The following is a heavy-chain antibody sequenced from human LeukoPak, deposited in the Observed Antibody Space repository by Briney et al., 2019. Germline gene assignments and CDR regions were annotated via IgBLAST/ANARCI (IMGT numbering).Heavy chain of an antibody. CDR2: IYTSGST. J-gene: IGHJ4*02. Sequence: SETPSLTCTVSGGSISSGSYYWSWIRQPAGKGLEWIGRIYTSGSTNYNPSLKSRVTISVDTSKNQFSLKLSSVTAADTAVYYCARESVSGWYSYFDYWGQGTLVTVSS. D-gene: IGHD6-19*01. CDR1: GGSISSGSYY. V-gene: IGHV4-61*02. CDR3: ARESVSGWYSYFDY.